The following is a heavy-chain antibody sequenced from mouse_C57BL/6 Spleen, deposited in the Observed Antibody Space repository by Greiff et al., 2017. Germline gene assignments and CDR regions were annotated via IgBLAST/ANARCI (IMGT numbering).Heavy chain of an antibody. J-gene: IGHJ3*01. V-gene: IGHV2-5*01. CDR3: ARGDWDVGLWFAY. D-gene: IGHD4-1*01. CDR1: GFSFTSYG. CDR2: IWRGGST. Sequence: VQLQQSGPGLVQPSQCLSITCTVSGFSFTSYGVHWVRQSPGKGLEWLGVIWRGGSTDYNAAFMSRLGITKDNSTSQVFFKMNSLQADDTAIYYCARGDWDVGLWFAYWGQGTLVTVSA.